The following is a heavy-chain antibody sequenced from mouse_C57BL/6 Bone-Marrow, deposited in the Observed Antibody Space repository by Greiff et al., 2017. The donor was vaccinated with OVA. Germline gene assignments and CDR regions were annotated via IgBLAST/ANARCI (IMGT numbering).Heavy chain of an antibody. J-gene: IGHJ3*01. Sequence: EVQLVESGGGLVQPGGSLKLSCAASGYTFSDYNMYWVRQTPEKRLEWVAYISNGGGSTYYTDTVKGRFTITRDYAKNTLYLQMSRLKSEDTAMYCCASHTNYYDSSSGFAYWGQGTLVTVS. D-gene: IGHD1-1*01. CDR3: ASHTNYYDSSSGFAY. CDR2: ISNGGGST. CDR1: GYTFSDYN. V-gene: IGHV5-12*01.